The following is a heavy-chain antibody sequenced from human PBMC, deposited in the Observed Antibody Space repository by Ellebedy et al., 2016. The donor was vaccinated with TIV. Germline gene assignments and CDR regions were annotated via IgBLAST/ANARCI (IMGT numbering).Heavy chain of an antibody. Sequence: ASVKVSCXASGYTFTSYGISWVRQAPGQGLEWMGWISAYNGNTNYAQKLQGRVTMTTDTSTSTAYMELRSLRSDDTAVYYCASSSPYLAAAGTGSYWGQGTLVTVSS. CDR2: ISAYNGNT. D-gene: IGHD6-13*01. J-gene: IGHJ4*02. CDR3: ASSSPYLAAAGTGSY. V-gene: IGHV1-18*01. CDR1: GYTFTSYG.